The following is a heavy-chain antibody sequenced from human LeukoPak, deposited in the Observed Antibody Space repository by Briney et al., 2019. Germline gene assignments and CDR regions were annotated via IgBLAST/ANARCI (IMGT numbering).Heavy chain of an antibody. D-gene: IGHD5-18*01. CDR3: AKDFGACSYGSFDS. CDR2: ISGSGDST. J-gene: IGHJ4*02. V-gene: IGHV3-23*01. Sequence: GGSLRLSCAASGFTFSTYAMSWVRQSPGKGLEWVSGISGSGDSTYYADSVKGRFTISRDNSKNTMYVQMNRLRAEDTAVYYCAKDFGACSYGSFDSWGQGTLVTVSS. CDR1: GFTFSTYA.